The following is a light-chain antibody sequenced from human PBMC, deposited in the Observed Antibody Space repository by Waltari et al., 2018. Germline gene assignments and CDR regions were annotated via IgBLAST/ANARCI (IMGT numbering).Light chain of an antibody. CDR1: QAISSA. CDR2: DAS. J-gene: IGKJ4*01. Sequence: AVQLTQSPSSLSASVGDRVTITCRASQAISSALAWYQQKPGKAPNLLIYDASNLESGVRSRFSGSGSGTHFTLTISSLQPADFATYYCQQLHSYPVTFGGGTKVEIK. V-gene: IGKV1-13*02. CDR3: QQLHSYPVT.